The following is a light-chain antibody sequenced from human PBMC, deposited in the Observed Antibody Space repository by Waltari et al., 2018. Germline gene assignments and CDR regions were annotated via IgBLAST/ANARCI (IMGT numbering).Light chain of an antibody. CDR2: DVN. V-gene: IGLV2-14*03. CDR3: SSQSGNNVVI. Sequence: QSALTQPASVSGSPGQSITISCTGSSSYVGGDDSVSWYQDHPGQAPKVIIYDVNNRPSGVSDRFSGSKSGNTASLTISGLQAEDEANYYCSSQSGNNVVIFGGGTKLTVL. CDR1: SSYVGGDDS. J-gene: IGLJ2*01.